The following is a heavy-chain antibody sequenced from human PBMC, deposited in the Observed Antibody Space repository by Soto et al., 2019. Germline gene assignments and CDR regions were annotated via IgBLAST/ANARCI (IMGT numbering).Heavy chain of an antibody. CDR2: ITPYNGNK. V-gene: IGHV1-45*02. J-gene: IGHJ5*02. Sequence: SVKVSCKASGYTFTYRYLHWVRQVPGQALEWMGWITPYNGNKRYALKFQDRISITRDSSLSTIYLELSSLRSEDTAMYYCARSELHGSDHHIASWGQGTLVTVSS. D-gene: IGHD2-21*02. CDR1: GYTFTYRY. CDR3: ARSELHGSDHHIAS.